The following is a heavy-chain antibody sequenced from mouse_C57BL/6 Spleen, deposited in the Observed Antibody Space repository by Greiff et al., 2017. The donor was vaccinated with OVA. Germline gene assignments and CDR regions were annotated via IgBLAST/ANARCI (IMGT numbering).Heavy chain of an antibody. D-gene: IGHD3-2*02. J-gene: IGHJ3*01. CDR2: INSDGGST. Sequence: DVKLVESGGGLVQPGESLKLSCESNEYEFPSHDMSWVRKTPEKRLALVAAINSDGGSTYYPDTMERRFIISRDNTKKTLYLQMSSLRSEDTALYYCARLDSSGYWFAYWGQGTLVTVSA. CDR1: EYEFPSHD. V-gene: IGHV5-2*01. CDR3: ARLDSSGYWFAY.